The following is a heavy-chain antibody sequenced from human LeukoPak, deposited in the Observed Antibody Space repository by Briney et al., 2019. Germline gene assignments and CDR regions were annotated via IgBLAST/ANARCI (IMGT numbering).Heavy chain of an antibody. CDR2: INAGNGNT. CDR3: ARDRGVQGYYYGMDV. V-gene: IGHV1-3*01. D-gene: IGHD1-1*01. Sequence: VASVKVSCKASGYTFTSYAMHWVRQAPGQRLEWTGWINAGNGNTKYSQKFQGRVTITRDTSASTAYMELSSLRSEDTAVYYCARDRGVQGYYYGMDVWAKGPRSPSP. J-gene: IGHJ6*02. CDR1: GYTFTSYA.